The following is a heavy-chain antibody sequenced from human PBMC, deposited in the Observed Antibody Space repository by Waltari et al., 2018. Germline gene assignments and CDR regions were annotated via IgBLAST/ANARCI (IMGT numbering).Heavy chain of an antibody. CDR3: ARTKPSSIGAFDI. V-gene: IGHV3-48*04. CDR1: GFTFSRYS. CDR2: ISSSSSTI. J-gene: IGHJ3*02. D-gene: IGHD2-21*01. Sequence: EVQLVESGGGLVQPGGSLRLSCAASGFTFSRYSMNWLRQAPGKGLEWVSYISSSSSTIYYADSVKGRFTISRDNAKNSLYLQMNSLRAEDTAVYYCARTKPSSIGAFDIWGQGTMVTVSS.